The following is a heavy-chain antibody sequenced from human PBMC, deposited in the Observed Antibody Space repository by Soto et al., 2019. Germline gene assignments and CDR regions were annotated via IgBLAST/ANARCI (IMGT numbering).Heavy chain of an antibody. CDR1: GYTFTSYD. D-gene: IGHD2-15*01. V-gene: IGHV1-8*01. Sequence: ASVKVSCKASGYTFTSYDINWVRQATGQGLEWMGWINPNSGNTGYAQKFQGRVTMTRNTSISTAYMELSSLRSEDTAVYYCASEYFSGGSCPLYYGMDVWGQGTTVTVAS. CDR2: INPNSGNT. CDR3: ASEYFSGGSCPLYYGMDV. J-gene: IGHJ6*02.